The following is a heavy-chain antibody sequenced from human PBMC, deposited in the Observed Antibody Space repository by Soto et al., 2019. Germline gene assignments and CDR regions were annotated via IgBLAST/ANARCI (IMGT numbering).Heavy chain of an antibody. CDR2: IIPIFGTA. CDR1: GGTFSSYA. D-gene: IGHD4-4*01. CDR3: ARGETDYSNYSVDY. Sequence: GASVKVSCKASGGTFSSYAISWVRQAPGQGREWMGGIIPIFGTANYEQKFQGRVTITADKSTSTAYMELSSLRSEDTAVYYCARGETDYSNYSVDYWGQGSLVTVSS. J-gene: IGHJ4*02. V-gene: IGHV1-69*06.